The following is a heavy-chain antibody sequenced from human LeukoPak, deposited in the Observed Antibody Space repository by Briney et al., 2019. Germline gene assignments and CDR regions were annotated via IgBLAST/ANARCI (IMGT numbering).Heavy chain of an antibody. V-gene: IGHV1-69*13. J-gene: IGHJ4*02. D-gene: IGHD3-22*01. CDR2: IIPIFGTA. CDR3: ARDWYYYDSSGYYYALRY. CDR1: GGTFSSYA. Sequence: SVTVSCKASGGTFSSYAISWVRQAPGQGLEWMGGIIPIFGTANYAQKFQGRVTITADESTSTAYMELSSLRSEDTAVYYCARDWYYYDSSGYYYALRYWGQGTLVTVSS.